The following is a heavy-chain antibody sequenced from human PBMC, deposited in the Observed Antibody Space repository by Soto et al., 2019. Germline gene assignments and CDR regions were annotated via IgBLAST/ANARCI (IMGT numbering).Heavy chain of an antibody. Sequence: QVQLVESGGGVVQPGRSLRLSCAASGFTFSSYGMHWVRQAPGKGLEWVTVISYDGSNKYYADSVKGRFTIARDNSKNTLYLQMSSLRAEDTAVXXXVKDGSSGWPYYYGXXVWGQGTXVXXSS. D-gene: IGHD6-19*01. J-gene: IGHJ6*02. CDR3: VKDGSSGWPYYYGXXV. CDR1: GFTFSSYG. CDR2: ISYDGSNK. V-gene: IGHV3-30*03.